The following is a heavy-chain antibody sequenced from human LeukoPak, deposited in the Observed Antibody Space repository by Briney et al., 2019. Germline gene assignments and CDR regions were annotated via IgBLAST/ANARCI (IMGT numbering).Heavy chain of an antibody. J-gene: IGHJ6*03. CDR2: ISTYNNNT. V-gene: IGHV1-18*01. CDR1: GYTFTSYD. CDR3: ARGLGSMDV. Sequence: GASVKVSCKASGYTFTSYDINWVRQATGQGLEWMGWISTYNNNTKSAQKVQGRVTMTTDTSTSTAYMELRSLRPDDTAVYYCARGLGSMDVWGKGTTVTISS. D-gene: IGHD2-2*03.